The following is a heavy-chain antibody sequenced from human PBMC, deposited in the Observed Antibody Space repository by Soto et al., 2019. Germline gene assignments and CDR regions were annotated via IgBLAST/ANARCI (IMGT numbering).Heavy chain of an antibody. CDR2: ISYDGSNK. J-gene: IGHJ4*01. V-gene: IGHV3-30*18. CDR3: EKASDYNSYGFFVAPWVWLAPDY. Sequence: GGSLRLSCTASGFTFSSYGMHWVRQAPGKGLEWVAVISYDGSNKYYAYSVKGRFTISRDNSKNTLYLQMNSLRAEDTAVYYCEKASDYNSYGFFVAPWVWLAPDYWGQGNLVTVYS. CDR1: GFTFSSYG. D-gene: IGHD5-18*01.